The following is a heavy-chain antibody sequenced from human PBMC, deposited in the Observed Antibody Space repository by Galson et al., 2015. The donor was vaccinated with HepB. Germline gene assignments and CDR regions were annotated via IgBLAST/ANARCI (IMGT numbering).Heavy chain of an antibody. CDR1: GHTFTTYP. V-gene: IGHV1-69*13. D-gene: IGHD4-17*01. J-gene: IGHJ2*01. CDR2: IIPFYGTT. Sequence: SVKVSCKASGHTFTTYPISWVRHAPGQGLEWMGGIIPFYGTTNYAQNFQGRVTITADESMSTAYIELSSLRSEDTAVYYCARGPTTVSIPFWYFDLWGRGTLVTVSS. CDR3: ARGPTTVSIPFWYFDL.